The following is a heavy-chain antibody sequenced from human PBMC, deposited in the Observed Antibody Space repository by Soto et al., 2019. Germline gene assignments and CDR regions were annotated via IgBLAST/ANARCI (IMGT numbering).Heavy chain of an antibody. CDR1: GFTFRDFA. CDR3: ANLGFCSTPNCYYNIDD. Sequence: GGSLRLSCAASGFTFRDFAMNWVRQAPGKGLEWISSVSGDGGYTYHADSVKGRFTVFRDNSNNALYLQMNSLRAEDTAVYYCANLGFCSTPNCYYNIDDWGQGTRVTVAS. D-gene: IGHD2-2*03. V-gene: IGHV3-23*01. J-gene: IGHJ4*02. CDR2: VSGDGGYT.